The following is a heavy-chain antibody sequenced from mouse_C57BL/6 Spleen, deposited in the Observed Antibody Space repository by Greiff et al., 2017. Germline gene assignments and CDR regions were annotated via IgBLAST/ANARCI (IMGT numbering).Heavy chain of an antibody. J-gene: IGHJ2*01. Sequence: EVKVVESGPELVKPGASVKMSCKASGYTFTDYNMHWVKQSHGKSLEWIGYINPNNGGTSYNQKFKGKATLTVNKSSSTAYMELRSLTSEDSAVYYCARSWLLLDYWGQGTTLTVSS. D-gene: IGHD2-3*01. V-gene: IGHV1-22*01. CDR1: GYTFTDYN. CDR3: ARSWLLLDY. CDR2: INPNNGGT.